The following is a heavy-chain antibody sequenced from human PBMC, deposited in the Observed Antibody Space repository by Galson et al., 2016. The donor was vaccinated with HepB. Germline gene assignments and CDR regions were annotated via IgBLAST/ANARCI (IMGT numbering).Heavy chain of an antibody. V-gene: IGHV3-13*04. CDR3: VRGKALWELPPYYGMNV. D-gene: IGHD1-26*01. CDR1: GFIFSTYD. J-gene: IGHJ6*02. Sequence: SLRLSCAASGFIFSTYDMHWVRQPTGKGLEWVSAIGTVGDTHYPDSVKGRFTISRENAKTSLYLQMNSLRAGDTAVYYCVRGKALWELPPYYGMNVWGQGTLVTASS. CDR2: IGTVGDT.